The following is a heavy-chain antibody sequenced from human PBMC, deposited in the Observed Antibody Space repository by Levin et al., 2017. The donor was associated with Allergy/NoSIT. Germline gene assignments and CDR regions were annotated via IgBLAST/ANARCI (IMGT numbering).Heavy chain of an antibody. D-gene: IGHD3-3*01. J-gene: IGHJ4*02. V-gene: IGHV3-48*03. CDR2: ISSTGSTI. Sequence: LSLTCAASGFTFSSYEMNWVRRAPWKGLEWVSYISSTGSTIYSADSVKGRFTISRDNAKNSLYLHMNSLRAEDTAVYYCARQLGNFWSGYNYFDYWGQGTLVTVSS. CDR1: GFTFSSYE. CDR3: ARQLGNFWSGYNYFDY.